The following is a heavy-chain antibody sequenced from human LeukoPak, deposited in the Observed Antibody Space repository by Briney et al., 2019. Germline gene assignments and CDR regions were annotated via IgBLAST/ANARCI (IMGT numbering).Heavy chain of an antibody. D-gene: IGHD6-19*01. CDR2: INWNGGST. CDR3: AGHSSGTYYYYMDV. V-gene: IGHV3-20*04. J-gene: IGHJ6*03. CDR1: GFTFDDYG. Sequence: GGSLRLSCAASGFTFDDYGMSWVRQAPGKGLEWVSGINWNGGSTGYADSVKGRFTISRDNAKNSLYLQMNSLRAEDTALYYCAGHSSGTYYYYMDVWGNGTTVTVSS.